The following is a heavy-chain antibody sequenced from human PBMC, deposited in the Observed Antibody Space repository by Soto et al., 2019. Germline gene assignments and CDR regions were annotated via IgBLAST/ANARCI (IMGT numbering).Heavy chain of an antibody. CDR1: GFTFSSYW. D-gene: IGHD2-21*02. CDR3: ARDRGAYCGGDCYSLGY. CDR2: IKQDGSEK. Sequence: EVQLVESGGGLVQPGGSLRLSCAASGFTFSSYWMSWVRQAPGKGLEWVANIKQDGSEKYYVDSVKGRFTISRDNAKNSLYLQMNRLRAEDTAVYYWARDRGAYCGGDCYSLGYWGQGTLVTVSS. V-gene: IGHV3-7*01. J-gene: IGHJ4*02.